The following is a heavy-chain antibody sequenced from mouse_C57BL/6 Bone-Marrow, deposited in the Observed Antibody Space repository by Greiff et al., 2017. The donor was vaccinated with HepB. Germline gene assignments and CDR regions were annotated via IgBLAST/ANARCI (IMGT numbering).Heavy chain of an antibody. Sequence: QVQLKESGAELVKPGASVKMSCKASGYTFTSYWITWVKQRPGQGLEWIGDIYPGSGSTNYNEKFKSKATLTVDTSSSTAYMQLSSLTSEDSAVYYCARGGYGIDYWGQGTTLTVSS. CDR1: GYTFTSYW. V-gene: IGHV1-55*01. D-gene: IGHD1-1*01. CDR3: ARGGYGIDY. CDR2: IYPGSGST. J-gene: IGHJ2*01.